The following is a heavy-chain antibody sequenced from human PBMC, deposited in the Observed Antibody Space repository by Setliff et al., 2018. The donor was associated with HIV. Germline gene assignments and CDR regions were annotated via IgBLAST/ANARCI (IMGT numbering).Heavy chain of an antibody. Sequence: PGGSLRLSCEASAFIFTTYGMHWVRQAPGKGLEWVSSLSGSGGSTYYADSVKGRFTISRDNSKNTLYLRMNSLRAEDTAVYYCAQAQTSVSGSYYQYLQHWGQGTLVTVSS. CDR3: AQAQTSVSGSYYQYLQH. J-gene: IGHJ1*01. V-gene: IGHV3-23*01. CDR1: AFIFTTYG. CDR2: LSGSGGST. D-gene: IGHD3-10*01.